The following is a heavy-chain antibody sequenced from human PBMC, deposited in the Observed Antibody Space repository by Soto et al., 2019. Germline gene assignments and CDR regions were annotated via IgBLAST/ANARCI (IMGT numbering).Heavy chain of an antibody. D-gene: IGHD5-18*01. V-gene: IGHV4-59*01. Sequence: SETLSLTCTVSGGSISSYYWSWIRQPPGKGLEWIAYSYDSGNTSYSPSIQSRVTMSVDTSKNQFSLKLSSVTAADTAVYYCAGGGNTALAYYFYGMDIWGQGTTVTVS. J-gene: IGHJ6*02. CDR3: AGGGNTALAYYFYGMDI. CDR1: GGSISSYY. CDR2: SYDSGNT.